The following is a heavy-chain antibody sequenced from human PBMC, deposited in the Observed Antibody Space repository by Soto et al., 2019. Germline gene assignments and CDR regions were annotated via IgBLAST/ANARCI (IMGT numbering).Heavy chain of an antibody. CDR2: INHSGST. CDR3: ARGSPHDYSNHVLWFYMDV. Sequence: SETLSLTCAVYGESFSGYYWSWIRQPPGKGLEWIGEINHSGSTNYNPSLKSRVTISVDTSKNQFSLKLSSVTAADTAVYYCARGSPHDYSNHVLWFYMDVWGKGTTVTVSS. J-gene: IGHJ6*03. V-gene: IGHV4-34*01. D-gene: IGHD4-4*01. CDR1: GESFSGYY.